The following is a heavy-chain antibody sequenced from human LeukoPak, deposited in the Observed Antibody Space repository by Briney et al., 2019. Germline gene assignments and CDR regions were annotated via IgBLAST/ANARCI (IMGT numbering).Heavy chain of an antibody. CDR2: ISGSGGTT. CDR1: GFTFSSYA. V-gene: IGHV3-23*01. CDR3: AKQAGGSGNYYYY. D-gene: IGHD3-10*01. J-gene: IGHJ4*02. Sequence: PGGSLRLSCEASGFTFSSYAMSWVRQAPGKGREWVSAISGSGGTTYYADSVKGRFTISRDNSKNTLYLQMSSLRAEDTAVYFCAKQAGGSGNYYYYWGQGTLVTVSS.